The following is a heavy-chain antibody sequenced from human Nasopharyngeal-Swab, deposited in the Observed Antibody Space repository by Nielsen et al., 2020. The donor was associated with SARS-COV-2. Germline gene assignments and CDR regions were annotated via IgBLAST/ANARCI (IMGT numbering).Heavy chain of an antibody. CDR2: IYYSGST. V-gene: IGHV4-39*07. CDR3: ARDVEDLLREGGQYYFDY. Sequence: GSLRLSCTVSGGSISSSSYYWGWIRQPPGKGLEWIGSIYYSGSTYYNPSLKSRVTISVDTSKNQFSLKLSSATAADTAVYYCARDVEDLLREGGQYYFDYWGQGTLVTVSS. D-gene: IGHD3-16*01. CDR1: GGSISSSSYY. J-gene: IGHJ4*02.